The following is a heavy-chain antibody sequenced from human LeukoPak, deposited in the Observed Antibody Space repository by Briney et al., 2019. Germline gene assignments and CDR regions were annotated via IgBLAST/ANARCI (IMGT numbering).Heavy chain of an antibody. J-gene: IGHJ4*02. CDR1: GYTFTGYY. CDR2: INPNSGGT. V-gene: IGHV1-2*02. CDR3: ARGGGPRYCSSTSRYLR. Sequence: ASVKVSCKASGYTFTGYYMHWVRQAPGQGLEWMGWINPNSGGTNYAQKFQGRVTMTRDTSIGTAYMELSRLRSDDTAVYYCARGGGPRYCSSTSRYLRWGQGTLVTVSS. D-gene: IGHD2-2*01.